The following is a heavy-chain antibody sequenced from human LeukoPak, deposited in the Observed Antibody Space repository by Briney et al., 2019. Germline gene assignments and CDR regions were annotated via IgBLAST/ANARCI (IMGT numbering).Heavy chain of an antibody. D-gene: IGHD6-19*01. CDR2: IYYSGST. CDR3: ARHRGSGVLYYFDF. Sequence: PSETLSLTCTVSGGSISSYCWSWIRQPPGKGLEWIGYIYYSGSTNYNPSLKSRITISVDTSKNQFSLNLSSVTAADTAVYYCARHRGSGVLYYFDFWGQGALVTVSS. J-gene: IGHJ4*02. CDR1: GGSISSYC. V-gene: IGHV4-59*08.